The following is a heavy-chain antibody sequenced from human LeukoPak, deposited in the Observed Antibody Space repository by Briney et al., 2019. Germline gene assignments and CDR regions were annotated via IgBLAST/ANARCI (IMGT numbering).Heavy chain of an antibody. CDR2: ISYDGSNK. D-gene: IGHD3-3*01. CDR3: ARFSWSIDY. Sequence: GGSLRLSCAASGFTFSSYAMHWVRQAPGKGLEWVAVISYDGSNKYYADSVKGRFTISRDNSKNTLYLQMNSLRAEDTAVYYCARFSWSIDYWGQGTLVTVPS. CDR1: GFTFSSYA. J-gene: IGHJ4*02. V-gene: IGHV3-30-3*01.